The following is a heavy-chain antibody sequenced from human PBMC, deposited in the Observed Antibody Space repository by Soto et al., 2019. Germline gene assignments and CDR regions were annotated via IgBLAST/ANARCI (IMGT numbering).Heavy chain of an antibody. CDR1: GFTVSSNY. D-gene: IGHD2-8*01. CDR3: ARDIMGTNYYYYGMDV. CDR2: IYSGGST. Sequence: GGSLRLSCAASGFTVSSNYMNWVRQAPGKGLEWVSVIYSGGSTNYADSVKGRFTISRDNSKNTLYLQMNSLRAEDTAVYYCARDIMGTNYYYYGMDVWGQGTTVTGLL. V-gene: IGHV3-66*01. J-gene: IGHJ6*02.